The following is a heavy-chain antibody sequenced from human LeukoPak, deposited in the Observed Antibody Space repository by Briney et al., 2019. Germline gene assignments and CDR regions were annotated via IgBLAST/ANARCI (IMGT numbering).Heavy chain of an antibody. CDR3: ARDSSSWTNYFDY. J-gene: IGHJ4*02. CDR2: ISGSGYST. Sequence: PGGSLRLSCAASGFTFTTYTMTWVRQAPGEGLNWISSISGSGYSTFYSESVKGRFTISRDNAKNSLYLQMNSLRAEDTALYYCARDSSSWTNYFDYWGQGTLVTVSS. V-gene: IGHV3-21*04. D-gene: IGHD6-13*01. CDR1: GFTFTTYT.